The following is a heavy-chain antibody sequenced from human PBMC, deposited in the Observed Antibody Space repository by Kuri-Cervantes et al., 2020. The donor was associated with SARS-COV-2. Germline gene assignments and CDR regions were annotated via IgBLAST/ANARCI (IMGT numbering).Heavy chain of an antibody. CDR1: GFLFSASA. V-gene: IGHV3-73*01. J-gene: IGHJ4*02. CDR2: VRGKANNYAT. D-gene: IGHD2-2*02. Sequence: GESLKISCEVSGFLFSASAIHWVRQASGKGLEWVGRVRGKANNYATEYAASAKGRFTTSSDDSKNMAYLQMNSLKTEDTAVYYCARDVGGAVPAAIDYWGQGTLVTVSS. CDR3: ARDVGGAVPAAIDY.